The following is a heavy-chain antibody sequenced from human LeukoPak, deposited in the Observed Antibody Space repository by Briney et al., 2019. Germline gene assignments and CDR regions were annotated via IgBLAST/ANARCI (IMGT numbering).Heavy chain of an antibody. CDR2: INPNSGGT. CDR3: ARDRERGYYYYYMDV. J-gene: IGHJ6*03. CDR1: GYTFTSYG. D-gene: IGHD3-10*01. V-gene: IGHV1-2*02. Sequence: GASVKVSCKASGYTFTSYGISWVRQAPGQGLEWMGWINPNSGGTNYAQKFQGRVTMTRDTSISTAYMELSRLRSDDTAVYYCARDRERGYYYYYMDVWGKGTTVTVSS.